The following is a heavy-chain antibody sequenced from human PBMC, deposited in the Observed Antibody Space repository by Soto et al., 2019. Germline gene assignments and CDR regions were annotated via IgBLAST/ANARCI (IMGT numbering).Heavy chain of an antibody. V-gene: IGHV2-5*01. Sequence: QITLKESGPTLVKPTQPLTLTCTFSGFSLSTSGVGVGWIRQPPGKALEWLALIYWNDDKRYSPSLKSRLTITKDTSKNQVVLTMTNMDPVDTATYYCAHRPRSLYYYDSSGYSNTFDYWGQGTLVTVSS. CDR1: GFSLSTSGVG. D-gene: IGHD3-22*01. J-gene: IGHJ4*02. CDR3: AHRPRSLYYYDSSGYSNTFDY. CDR2: IYWNDDK.